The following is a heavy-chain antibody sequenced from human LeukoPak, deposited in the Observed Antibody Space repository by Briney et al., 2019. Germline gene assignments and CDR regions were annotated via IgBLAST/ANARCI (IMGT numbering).Heavy chain of an antibody. CDR3: ARGALEEYIVVVVAATLSYSMDV. D-gene: IGHD2-15*01. CDR2: ISSSGSTI. J-gene: IGHJ6*03. V-gene: IGHV3-11*01. Sequence: GGSLRLSCAASGFPFSDYYMSWIRQAPGKGLEWVSYISSSGSTIYYADSVKGRFTISRDNAKNSLYLQMNSLRAEDTAVYYCARGALEEYIVVVVAATLSYSMDVWGKGTTVTVSS. CDR1: GFPFSDYY.